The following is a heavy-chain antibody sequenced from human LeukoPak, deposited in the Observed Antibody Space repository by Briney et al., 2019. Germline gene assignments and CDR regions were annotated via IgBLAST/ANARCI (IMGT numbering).Heavy chain of an antibody. J-gene: IGHJ3*02. CDR3: ARDCGGSCYNAFDI. CDR2: IYHSGST. V-gene: IGHV4-30-2*01. D-gene: IGHD2-15*01. Sequence: SETLSLTCTVSGVSISTIGYSWSWIRQPPGKGLEWIGYIYHSGSTYYNPSLKSRVTISVDRSKNQFSLKLSSVTAADTAVYYCARDCGGSCYNAFDIWGQGTMVTVSS. CDR1: GVSISTIGYS.